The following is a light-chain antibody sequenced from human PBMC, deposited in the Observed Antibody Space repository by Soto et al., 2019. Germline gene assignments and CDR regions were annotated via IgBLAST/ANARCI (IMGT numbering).Light chain of an antibody. V-gene: IGKV1-9*01. Sequence: IQLTQSPSSLSSSVGDRVTVTCRASQGIGTYLVWYQQKSGKAPTVLSYASSTLQTGVPSRFSGSGSGTDFSLTISSLHPEDVETYYCQQVDSYPRTFGQGTKVDIK. CDR1: QGIGTY. J-gene: IGKJ1*01. CDR3: QQVDSYPRT. CDR2: ASS.